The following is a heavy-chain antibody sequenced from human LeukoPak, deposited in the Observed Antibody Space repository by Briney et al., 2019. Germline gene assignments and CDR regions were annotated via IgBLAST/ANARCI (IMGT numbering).Heavy chain of an antibody. Sequence: ASVKVSCKASGYTFTSDAMHWVRQAPGQRLEWMGWINAGNGNTKYSQKFQGRVTITRDTSASTAYMELSSLRSEDTAVYYCARALPYNWNYYWGQGTLVTVSS. V-gene: IGHV1-3*01. D-gene: IGHD1-7*01. CDR2: INAGNGNT. CDR1: GYTFTSDA. CDR3: ARALPYNWNYY. J-gene: IGHJ4*02.